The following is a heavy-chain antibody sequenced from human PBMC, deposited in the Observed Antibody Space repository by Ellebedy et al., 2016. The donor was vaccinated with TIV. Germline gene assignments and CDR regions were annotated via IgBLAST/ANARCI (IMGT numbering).Heavy chain of an antibody. J-gene: IGHJ4*02. CDR1: GFVFSAYS. CDR3: ARDNNDWSRDF. D-gene: IGHD3-9*01. CDR2: IVSDGSEG. V-gene: IGHV3-7*01. Sequence: GESLKISCAASGFVFSAYSMTWVRQPPGRGLEWVATIVSDGSEGFYVDSVKGRFTLSKDNAKNSIFLQMKSLRAEDTAVYYCARDNNDWSRDFWGQGTLVTVSS.